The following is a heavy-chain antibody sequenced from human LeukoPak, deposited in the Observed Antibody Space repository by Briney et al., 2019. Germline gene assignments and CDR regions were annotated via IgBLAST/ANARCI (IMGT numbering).Heavy chain of an antibody. V-gene: IGHV3-7*01. D-gene: IGHD2-8*01. Sequence: PGGSLRLSCAASGFTFSSYWMSWVRQAPGKGLEWVANIKHDGSEKQDGSEKNYVDSVKGRFTISRDNAKNSLYLQMNSLRAEDTAVYYCARSGRGVDSLYFYMDVWGKGTTVTVSS. CDR3: ARSGRGVDSLYFYMDV. CDR2: IKHDGSEKQDGSEK. J-gene: IGHJ6*03. CDR1: GFTFSSYW.